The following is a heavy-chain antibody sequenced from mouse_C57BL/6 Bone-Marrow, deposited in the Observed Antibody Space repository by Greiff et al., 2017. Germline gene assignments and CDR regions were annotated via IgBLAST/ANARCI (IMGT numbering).Heavy chain of an antibody. D-gene: IGHD1-1*01. CDR1: GYTFTDYE. CDR3: TRVYYGSSGYAMDY. CDR2: IDPETGGT. V-gene: IGHV1-15*01. Sequence: QVQLQQSGAELVRPGASVTLSCKASGYTFTDYEMHWVKQTPVHGLEWIGAIDPETGGTAYNQKFKGKAILTADKSSSTAYMELRSLTSEDSAVYYCTRVYYGSSGYAMDYWGQGTSVTVSS. J-gene: IGHJ4*01.